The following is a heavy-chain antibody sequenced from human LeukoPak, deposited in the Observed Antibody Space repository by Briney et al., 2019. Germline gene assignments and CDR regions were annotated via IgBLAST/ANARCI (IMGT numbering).Heavy chain of an antibody. V-gene: IGHV1-2*02. Sequence: ASVKVSCKASGYTFTGYYMHWVGQAPGQGLEWMGWINPNSGGTNYAQKFQGRVTMTRDKSISTAYMELSRLRSDDTAVYYCAREGLGNSQYDYWGQGTLVTVSS. CDR3: AREGLGNSQYDY. D-gene: IGHD3-16*01. CDR1: GYTFTGYY. J-gene: IGHJ4*02. CDR2: INPNSGGT.